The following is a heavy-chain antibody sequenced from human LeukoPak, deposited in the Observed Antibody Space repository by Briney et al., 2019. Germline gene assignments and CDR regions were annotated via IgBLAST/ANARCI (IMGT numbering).Heavy chain of an antibody. V-gene: IGHV4-59*01. Sequence: ASETLSLTCTVSGGSISSYYWSWIRQPPGKGLEWIGYIYYSGTTNYNPSLKSRVTISVDTSKNQFSLKLSSVTAADTAIYYCARGVYIAAAQYGYWGQGTLVTVSS. D-gene: IGHD6-13*01. CDR1: GGSISSYY. J-gene: IGHJ4*02. CDR3: ARGVYIAAAQYGY. CDR2: IYYSGTT.